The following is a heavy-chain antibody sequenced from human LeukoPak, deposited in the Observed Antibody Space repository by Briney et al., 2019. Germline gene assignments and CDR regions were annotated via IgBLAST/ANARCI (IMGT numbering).Heavy chain of an antibody. CDR1: GYSFTSYW. Sequence: GESLKISCKCSGYSFTSYWIGWVRQMPGKGLEWMGIIYPGDSDTRYSPSFQGQVTISVDKSISTAYLQWSSLKASDTAIYYCAKIDRQYCSRSSCYALDFWGQGTQVTVSS. CDR2: IYPGDSDT. D-gene: IGHD2-2*01. J-gene: IGHJ4*02. V-gene: IGHV5-51*01. CDR3: AKIDRQYCSRSSCYALDF.